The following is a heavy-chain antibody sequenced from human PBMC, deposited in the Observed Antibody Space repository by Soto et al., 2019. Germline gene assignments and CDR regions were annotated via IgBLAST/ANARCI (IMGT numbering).Heavy chain of an antibody. J-gene: IGHJ4*02. CDR3: VGDGNNWNDFDY. D-gene: IGHD1-20*01. V-gene: IGHV3-7*01. Sequence: GGSLRLSCAAPTFIFSTYWMTWVRQAPGKGLEWVANIKRDGSETHYADSVKGRFTISRDNAKNSLYLQMNSLRVEDTAVHYCVGDGNNWNDFDYWGQGTRVTVSS. CDR2: IKRDGSET. CDR1: TFIFSTYW.